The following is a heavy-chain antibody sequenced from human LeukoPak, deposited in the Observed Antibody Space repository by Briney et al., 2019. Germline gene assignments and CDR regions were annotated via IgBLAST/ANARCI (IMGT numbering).Heavy chain of an antibody. Sequence: GRSLRLSCAASGFTFSSYAMHWVRQAPGKGLEWVAVISYDGSNKYYADSVKGRFTISRDNSKNTLYLQMNSLRAEDTAVYYCAREQQWLPPSPQVLDYWGQGTLVTVSS. J-gene: IGHJ4*02. CDR1: GFTFSSYA. CDR2: ISYDGSNK. D-gene: IGHD6-19*01. CDR3: AREQQWLPPSPQVLDY. V-gene: IGHV3-30*04.